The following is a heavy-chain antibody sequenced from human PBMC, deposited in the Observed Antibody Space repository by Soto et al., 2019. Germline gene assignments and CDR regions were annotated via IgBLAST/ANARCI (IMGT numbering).Heavy chain of an antibody. D-gene: IGHD2-2*01. CDR1: GFTFGDYS. Sequence: GGSLRLSCTASGFTFGDYSISWCRQAPGEGLEWVGFIRIKAYGGTTEYSASVKCRFTISRDDSKSIAYLQVNRMKAEETAVYYCTRDRSADCSSTSCYGWSSYYYYGMDVWGQGTPVTVSS. CDR2: IRIKAYGGTT. V-gene: IGHV3-49*03. J-gene: IGHJ6*02. CDR3: TRDRSADCSSTSCYGWSSYYYYGMDV.